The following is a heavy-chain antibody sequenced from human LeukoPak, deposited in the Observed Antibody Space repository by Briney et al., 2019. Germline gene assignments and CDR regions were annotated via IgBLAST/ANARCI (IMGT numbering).Heavy chain of an antibody. V-gene: IGHV1-2*02. CDR1: GYTFTGYY. D-gene: IGHD3-22*01. CDR2: INPNSGGT. Sequence: ASVKVSCKASGYTFTGYYMHWVRQAPGQGLEWMGWINPNSGGTNYAQKFQGRVAMTRDTSISTAYMELSRLRSDDTAVYYCARDLYYYDSSGYLDYWGQGTLVTVSS. J-gene: IGHJ4*02. CDR3: ARDLYYYDSSGYLDY.